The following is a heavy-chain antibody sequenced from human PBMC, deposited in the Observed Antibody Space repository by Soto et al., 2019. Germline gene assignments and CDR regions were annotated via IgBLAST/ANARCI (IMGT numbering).Heavy chain of an antibody. D-gene: IGHD2-21*01. CDR2: VHPDCGVT. CDR1: GYIXXAHL. Sequence: ASVKVSCKTSGYIXXAHLIHWRRPSPGRGLRSLVGVHPDCGVTNFAHAFHDSVTMTSYTSVTTAYMYLASLRPYDTAIFYCAKGAQCFFPVCGIYFYFDHWGQGTPVTVSS. V-gene: IGHV1-2*07. J-gene: IGHJ4*02. CDR3: AKGAQCFFPVCGIYFYFDH.